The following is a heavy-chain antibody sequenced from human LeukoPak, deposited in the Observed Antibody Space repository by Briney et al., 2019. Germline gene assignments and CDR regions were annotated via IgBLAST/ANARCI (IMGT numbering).Heavy chain of an antibody. V-gene: IGHV1-18*01. CDR3: ARGADTGSYGSLVYFDY. CDR2: ISAYSGNT. CDR1: GYTFTSYG. Sequence: GASVKVSCKASGYTFTSYGISWVRQAPGQGLEWMGLISAYSGNTNFAQKLQGRVTMTTDTSTSTAYMELRSLRSDDTAVYLCARGADTGSYGSLVYFDYWGQGTLVTVSS. D-gene: IGHD3-16*01. J-gene: IGHJ4*02.